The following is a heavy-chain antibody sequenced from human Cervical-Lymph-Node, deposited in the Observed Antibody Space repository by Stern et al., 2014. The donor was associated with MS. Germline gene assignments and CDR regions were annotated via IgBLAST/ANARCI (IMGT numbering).Heavy chain of an antibody. CDR3: AREGYSSSYDAFDI. V-gene: IGHV4-4*02. J-gene: IGHJ3*02. Sequence: QLQLQESGPGLVKPSGTLSLTCAVSGGSISSSNWWSWVRQPPGKGLEWVGEIYHSGSTNYNPSLKSRVTISVDKSKNQFSLKLSSGTAADTAVYYCAREGYSSSYDAFDIWGQGTMVTVSS. D-gene: IGHD6-6*01. CDR1: GGSISSSNW. CDR2: IYHSGST.